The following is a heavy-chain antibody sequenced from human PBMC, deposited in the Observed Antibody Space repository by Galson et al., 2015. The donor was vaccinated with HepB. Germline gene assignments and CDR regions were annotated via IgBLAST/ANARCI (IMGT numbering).Heavy chain of an antibody. D-gene: IGHD3-16*01. V-gene: IGHV3-23*01. CDR3: AKDSLGDDEFICSFDY. CDR1: GFTFSSYV. J-gene: IGHJ4*02. Sequence: SLRLSCAASGFTFSSYVMSWVRQTAGEGLEWVAALSISGDDAYYAGSVKGRFTISRDNSKNTLFLQMNSLRAEDTAIYYCAKDSLGDDEFICSFDYWGQGALVTVSS. CDR2: LSISGDDA.